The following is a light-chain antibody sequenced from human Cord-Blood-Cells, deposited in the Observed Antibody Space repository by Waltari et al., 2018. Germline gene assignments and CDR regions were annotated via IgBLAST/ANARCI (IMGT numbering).Light chain of an antibody. CDR3: QQYDNPLIT. V-gene: IGKV1-33*01. CDR1: QDISNY. J-gene: IGKJ5*01. Sequence: DIQLTQYPSSLSASVGDRVTITYQASQDISNYLNWYQQKPGKAPKLLIYDASNLETGVPSRFSGSGSGTDFTFTISSLQPEDIATYYCQQYDNPLITFGQGTRLEIK. CDR2: DAS.